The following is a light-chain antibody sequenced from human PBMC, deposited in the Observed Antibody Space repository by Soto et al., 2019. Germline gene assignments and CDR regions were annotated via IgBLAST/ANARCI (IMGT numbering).Light chain of an antibody. CDR2: GAS. CDR1: QSVSSSY. Sequence: EIVLTQSPGTLSLSPGERATLSCRASQSVSSSYLAWYQQKPGQAPRLLIYGASSRATGIPDRFSGSGSGTDFTLTTRRLEPEDFAVYYCQQYGSSSAFGGGTKVEIK. J-gene: IGKJ4*01. CDR3: QQYGSSSA. V-gene: IGKV3-20*01.